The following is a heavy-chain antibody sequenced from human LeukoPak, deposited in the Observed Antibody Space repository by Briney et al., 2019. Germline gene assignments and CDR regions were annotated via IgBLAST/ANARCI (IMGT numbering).Heavy chain of an antibody. Sequence: SETLSLTCAVSGYSISSGYYWGWIRQPPGKGLGWIGSIYHSGSTYYNPSLKSRVTISVDTSKNQFSLKLSSVTAADTAVYYCARVQSAAAGGFDYWGQGTLVTVSS. CDR1: GYSISSGYY. J-gene: IGHJ4*02. CDR3: ARVQSAAAGGFDY. CDR2: IYHSGST. D-gene: IGHD6-13*01. V-gene: IGHV4-38-2*01.